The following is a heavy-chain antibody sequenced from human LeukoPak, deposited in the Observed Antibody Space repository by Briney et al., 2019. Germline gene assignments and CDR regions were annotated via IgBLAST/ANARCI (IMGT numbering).Heavy chain of an antibody. J-gene: IGHJ6*03. D-gene: IGHD2-2*01. Sequence: ASVKVSCKASGYIFTGYYLQWVRQAPGQGLEWIGRINANSGGTNYAQKFQGRVTMTRDTSISTAYMELRRLRSDDTAVYYCAREGRFCSSTSCYYYYYYLDVWGKGTTVTVSS. V-gene: IGHV1-2*06. CDR1: GYIFTGYY. CDR3: AREGRFCSSTSCYYYYYYLDV. CDR2: INANSGGT.